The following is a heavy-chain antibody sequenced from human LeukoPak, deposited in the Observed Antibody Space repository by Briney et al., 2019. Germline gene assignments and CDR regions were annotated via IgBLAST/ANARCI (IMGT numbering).Heavy chain of an antibody. CDR3: AKGSQRITIFGVVMDLSF. D-gene: IGHD3-3*01. V-gene: IGHV3-23*01. J-gene: IGHJ4*02. CDR1: GFTFSSYA. Sequence: GGSLRLSCAASGFTFSSYAMSWVRQAPGKGLEWVSAISGSGGSTYYADSVKGRFTISRDNSKNTLYLQMNSLRAEDTAVYYCAKGSQRITIFGVVMDLSFWGQGTLVTVSS. CDR2: ISGSGGST.